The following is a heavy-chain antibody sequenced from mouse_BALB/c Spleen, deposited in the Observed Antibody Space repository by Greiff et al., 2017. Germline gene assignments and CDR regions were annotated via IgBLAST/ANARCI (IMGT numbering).Heavy chain of an antibody. V-gene: IGHV5-4*02. J-gene: IGHJ1*01. Sequence: EVKLMESGGGLVKPGGSLKLSCAASGFTFSDYYMYWVRQTPEKRLEWVATISDGGSYTYYPDSVKGRFTISRDNAKNNLYLQMSSLKSEDTALYYCARHYYGGWYFDVWGAGTTVTVSS. CDR3: ARHYYGGWYFDV. D-gene: IGHD1-1*01. CDR2: ISDGGSYT. CDR1: GFTFSDYY.